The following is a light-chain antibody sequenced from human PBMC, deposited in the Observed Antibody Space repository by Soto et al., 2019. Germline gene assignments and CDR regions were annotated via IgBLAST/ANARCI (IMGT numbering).Light chain of an antibody. CDR3: QHPPTS. CDR1: RRITSNF. V-gene: IGKV3D-20*01. J-gene: IGKJ4*01. CDR2: GAS. Sequence: EMFLTKSQSPCSLSQGERAPPSAGASRRITSNFLAWFQQKAGLAPRLLIYGASTRASGVPDRFSGGGSGTDFVLTISRLEPEDFAVYYCQHPPTSFGGGTKVEI.